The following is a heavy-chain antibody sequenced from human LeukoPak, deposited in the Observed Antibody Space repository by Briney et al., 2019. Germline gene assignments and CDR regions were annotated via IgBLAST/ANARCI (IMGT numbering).Heavy chain of an antibody. CDR1: GFTFSSYW. Sequence: PGGSLRLSCAASGFTFSSYWMSWVRQAPGKGLEWVANIKQDGSEKYYVDSVKGRFTISRDNAKNSLYLQMNSLRAEDTAVYYCARDPEDYGNYKVAFDIWGKGTMVTVSS. J-gene: IGHJ3*02. D-gene: IGHD4-11*01. V-gene: IGHV3-7*01. CDR3: ARDPEDYGNYKVAFDI. CDR2: IKQDGSEK.